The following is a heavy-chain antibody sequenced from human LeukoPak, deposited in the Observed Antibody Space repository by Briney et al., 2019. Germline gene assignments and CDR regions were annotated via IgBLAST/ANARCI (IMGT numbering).Heavy chain of an antibody. Sequence: PGGSLRLSCAASGFTLSSYGMSWVRQAPGKGLEWVSAISGSGGSTYYADSVKGRFTISRDNSKNTLYLQMNSLGAEDTAVYYCAKDMPNYYYYYMDVWGKGTTVTISS. D-gene: IGHD2-2*01. CDR1: GFTLSSYG. CDR3: AKDMPNYYYYYMDV. J-gene: IGHJ6*03. V-gene: IGHV3-23*01. CDR2: ISGSGGST.